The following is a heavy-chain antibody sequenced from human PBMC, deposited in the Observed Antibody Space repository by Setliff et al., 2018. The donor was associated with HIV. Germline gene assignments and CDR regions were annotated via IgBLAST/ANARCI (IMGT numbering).Heavy chain of an antibody. CDR3: ARGSYYDYVWGNYRYTGFDY. CDR1: GGSFSSDSYY. CDR2: IYYSGST. Sequence: PSETLSLTCSVSGGSFSSDSYYWGWIRQFPGKGLEWIGSIYYSGSTNYNPSLKSRVTISVDTSKNQFSLKLNSVTAADTAVYYCARGSYYDYVWGNYRYTGFDYWGQGTLVTVSS. V-gene: IGHV4-39*07. D-gene: IGHD3-16*02. J-gene: IGHJ4*02.